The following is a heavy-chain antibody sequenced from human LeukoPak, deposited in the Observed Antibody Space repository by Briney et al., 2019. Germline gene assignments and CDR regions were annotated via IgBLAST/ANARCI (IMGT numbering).Heavy chain of an antibody. D-gene: IGHD1-26*01. CDR2: IYYSGST. CDR1: GGSISSGGYS. J-gene: IGHJ4*02. CDR3: ARVLSGSYCDY. V-gene: IGHV4-61*08. Sequence: ASETLSLTCAVSGGSISSGGYSWSWIRQPPGKGLEWIGYIYYSGSTNYNPSLKSRVTISVDTSKNQFSLKLSSVTAADTAVYYCARVLSGSYCDYWGQGTLVTVSS.